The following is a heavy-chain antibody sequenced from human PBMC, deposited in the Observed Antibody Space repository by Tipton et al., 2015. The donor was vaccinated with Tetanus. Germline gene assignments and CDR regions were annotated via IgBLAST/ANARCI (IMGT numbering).Heavy chain of an antibody. CDR2: INVGKGNT. J-gene: IGHJ3*01. D-gene: IGHD1-26*01. CDR1: GYTFTSFA. CDR3: ARDREAFDY. Sequence: QSGAEVKKPGASVKVSCKASGYTFTSFAIHWVRQAPGERPEWMGWINVGKGNTQDSEKFQGRVTITRDTSASAAYTELSSLRSEDTAMYYCARDREAFDYWGQGTKVTVSS. V-gene: IGHV1-3*01.